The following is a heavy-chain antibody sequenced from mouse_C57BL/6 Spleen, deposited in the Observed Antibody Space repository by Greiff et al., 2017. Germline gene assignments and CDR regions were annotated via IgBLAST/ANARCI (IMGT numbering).Heavy chain of an antibody. Sequence: VQLQQSGPELVKPGASVKLSCKASGYTFTSYDINWVKQRPGQGLEWIGWIYPRDGSTKYNEKFKGKATLTVDTSSSTAYMELHSLTSEDSAVYFCARKDYYGVGYFDVWGTGTTVTVSS. CDR2: IYPRDGST. J-gene: IGHJ1*03. V-gene: IGHV1-85*01. D-gene: IGHD1-1*01. CDR1: GYTFTSYD. CDR3: ARKDYYGVGYFDV.